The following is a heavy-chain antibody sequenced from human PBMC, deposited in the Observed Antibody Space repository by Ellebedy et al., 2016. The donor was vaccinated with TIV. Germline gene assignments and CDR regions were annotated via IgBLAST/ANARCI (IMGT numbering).Heavy chain of an antibody. CDR3: ARDDWGPAGP. D-gene: IGHD3-9*01. V-gene: IGHV3-30-3*01. CDR1: GFTFSNFA. J-gene: IGHJ5*02. CDR2: ISYDGSNK. Sequence: GESLKISCAASGFTFSNFAMHWVRQAPGKGLEWLSIISYDGSNKYYADSVKGRFTISSDNAKNSLYLQMNSLRAEDTAVYYCARDDWGPAGPWGQGTLVTVSS.